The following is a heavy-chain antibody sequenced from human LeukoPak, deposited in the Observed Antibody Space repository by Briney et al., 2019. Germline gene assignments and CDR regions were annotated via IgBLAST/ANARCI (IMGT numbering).Heavy chain of an antibody. CDR1: GYTFTTYD. CDR3: ARPGAAAGRYYFDY. CDR2: MNPNSGNT. V-gene: IGHV1-8*03. J-gene: IGHJ4*02. D-gene: IGHD6-13*01. Sequence: GASVKVSCKASGYTFTTYDINWVRQATGQGLEWMGWMNPNSGNTGYAQKFQGRVTITRNTSISTAYMELSSLRSEDTAVYYCARPGAAAGRYYFDYWGQGTLVTVSS.